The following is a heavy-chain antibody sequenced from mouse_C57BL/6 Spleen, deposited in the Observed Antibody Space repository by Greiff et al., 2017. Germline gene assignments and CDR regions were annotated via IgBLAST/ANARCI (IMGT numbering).Heavy chain of an antibody. CDR1: GFTFSSYA. J-gene: IGHJ3*01. D-gene: IGHD2-1*01. CDR2: ISDGGSYT. V-gene: IGHV5-4*03. Sequence: EVMLVESGGGLVKPGGSLKLSCAASGFTFSSYAMSWVRQTPEKRLEWVATISDGGSYTYYPDNVKGRFTISRDNAKNNLYLQMSHLKSEDTAMYYCARVIYYGNRAWFAYWGQGTLVTVSA. CDR3: ARVIYYGNRAWFAY.